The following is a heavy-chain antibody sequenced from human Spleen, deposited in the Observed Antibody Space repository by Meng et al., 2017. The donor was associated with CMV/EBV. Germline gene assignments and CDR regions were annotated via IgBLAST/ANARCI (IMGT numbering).Heavy chain of an antibody. CDR3: ARDHNWGPDY. CDR2: ILPSSGGT. D-gene: IGHD1-1*01. V-gene: IGHV1-2*02. CDR1: GYTFTGHY. J-gene: IGHJ4*02. Sequence: ASVKVSCKASGYTFTGHYFHWIRQAPGQGREWMGWILPSSGGTNYAQNFEGRVTLTTDTSISTAYMELSRLTSDDTAVYYCARDHNWGPDYWGQGTLVTVSS.